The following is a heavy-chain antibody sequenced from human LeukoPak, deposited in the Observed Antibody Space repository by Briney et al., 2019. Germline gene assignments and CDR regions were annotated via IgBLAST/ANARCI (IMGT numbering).Heavy chain of an antibody. CDR1: GFTFSSYG. V-gene: IGHV3-30*02. Sequence: GGSLRLSCAASGFTFSSYGMNWVRQAPGKGLEWVAFIRFDGRDKYYADSVKGRFTISRDNSKNTLYLQMNSLRAEDTAVYYCARDGDFWSAQGAFDIWGQGTMVTVSS. CDR3: ARDGDFWSAQGAFDI. D-gene: IGHD3-3*01. J-gene: IGHJ3*02. CDR2: IRFDGRDK.